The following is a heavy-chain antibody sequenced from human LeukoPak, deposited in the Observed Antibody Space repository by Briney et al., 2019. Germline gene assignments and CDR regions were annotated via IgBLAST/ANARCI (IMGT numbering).Heavy chain of an antibody. CDR2: MNPNSGDT. J-gene: IGHJ4*02. CDR1: GYTFSRYD. V-gene: IGHV1-8*03. Sequence: ASVKVSCKASGYTFSRYDINWVRQATGQGLEWMGWMNPNSGDTGYAQKFQGRVTITRNTSISTAYMELSSLRSEDTAVYYCARWRRGYEPDYWGQGTLVTVSS. CDR3: ARWRRGYEPDY. D-gene: IGHD6-25*01.